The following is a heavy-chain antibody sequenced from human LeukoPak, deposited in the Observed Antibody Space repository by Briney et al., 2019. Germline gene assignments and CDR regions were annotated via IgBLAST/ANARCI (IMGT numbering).Heavy chain of an antibody. CDR1: GVSFISYG. CDR2: ISSGSGYI. Sequence: GGSLRLSCAASGVSFISYGMSWVRQAPGKGLEWVASISSGSGYIFYGDSAKGRFTISRDNAKDSLFLQMNSLRVEDTAVYYCARDEGHTVTNAYFQHWGQGTLVTVSS. J-gene: IGHJ1*01. CDR3: ARDEGHTVTNAYFQH. V-gene: IGHV3-21*01. D-gene: IGHD2-2*01.